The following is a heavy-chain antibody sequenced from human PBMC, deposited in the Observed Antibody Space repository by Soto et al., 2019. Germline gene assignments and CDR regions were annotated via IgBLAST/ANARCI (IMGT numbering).Heavy chain of an antibody. J-gene: IGHJ5*02. V-gene: IGHV1-46*01. CDR3: ARSSGGNFGIIIEGSNWFDP. CDR2: INPSGGST. Sequence: ASVKFSCKASGYTFTSYYMHWVRQAPGQGLEWMGIINPSGGSTKYAQKFQGRITMTRDTSRSTVYMELSSLRSDDTAIYYCARSSGGNFGIIIEGSNWFDPWGQGTLVTVSS. D-gene: IGHD3-3*01. CDR1: GYTFTSYY.